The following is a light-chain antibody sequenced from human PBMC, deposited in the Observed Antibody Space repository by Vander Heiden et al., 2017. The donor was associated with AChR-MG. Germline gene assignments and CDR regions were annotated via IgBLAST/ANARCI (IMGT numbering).Light chain of an antibody. CDR3: LLSYSSVRPMV. CDR1: TAAVTRGHY. Sequence: QPVLTQAPSPTVSAGLPVPPTCRASTAAVTRGHYPYWFQQKPGQAPRTLIFYTGSSHSWTPARFSGSLLGGKAALTPSGAQPEEEADDYCLLSYSSVRPMVFGGGTKLTVL. CDR2: YTG. J-gene: IGLJ3*02. V-gene: IGLV7-46*01.